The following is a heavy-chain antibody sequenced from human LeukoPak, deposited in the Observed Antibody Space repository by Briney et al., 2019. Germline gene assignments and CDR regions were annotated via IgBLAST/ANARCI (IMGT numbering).Heavy chain of an antibody. J-gene: IGHJ6*03. V-gene: IGHV1-69*05. CDR1: GGTFSSYA. D-gene: IGHD2-2*01. CDR2: IIPIFGTA. Sequence: SVKVSCKASGGTFSSYAISWVRQAPGQGLEWMGGIIPIFGTANYAQKFQGRVTITTDESTSTAYMELSSLRSEDTAVYYCARVRVPAGVPGYDYYYMDVWGKGTTVTVSS. CDR3: ARVRVPAGVPGYDYYYMDV.